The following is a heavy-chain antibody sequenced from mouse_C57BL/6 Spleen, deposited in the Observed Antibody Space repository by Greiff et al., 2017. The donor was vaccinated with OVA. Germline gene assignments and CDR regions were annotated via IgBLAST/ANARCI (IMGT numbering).Heavy chain of an antibody. CDR2: INPNNGGT. CDR1: GYTFTDYY. Sequence: VQLQQSGPELVKPGASVKISCKASGYTFTDYYMNWVKQSHGKSLEWIGDINPNNGGTSYNQKFKGKATLTVDKSSSTAYMELRSLTSEDSAVDDCARGYYGSSSYYFDYWGQGTTLTVSS. J-gene: IGHJ2*01. CDR3: ARGYYGSSSYYFDY. D-gene: IGHD1-1*01. V-gene: IGHV1-26*01.